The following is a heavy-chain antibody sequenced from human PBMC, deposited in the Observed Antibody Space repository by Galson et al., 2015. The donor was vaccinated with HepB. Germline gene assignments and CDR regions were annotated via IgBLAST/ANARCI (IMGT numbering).Heavy chain of an antibody. D-gene: IGHD3-22*01. CDR2: IGGSGEST. CDR3: AKGGLNYYDPSAYYSAGNYFDP. CDR1: GFNFSNYA. V-gene: IGHV3-23*01. Sequence: LRLSCATSGFNFSNYAMSWVRQAPGKGLEWVSVIGGSGESTYYAASVRGRFAISRDNSKNTAYLQMSSLRVEDTALYYCAKGGLNYYDPSAYYSAGNYFDPWGQGTLVTVSS. J-gene: IGHJ5*02.